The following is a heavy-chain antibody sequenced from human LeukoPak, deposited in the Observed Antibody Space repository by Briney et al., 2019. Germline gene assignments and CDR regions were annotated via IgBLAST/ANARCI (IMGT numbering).Heavy chain of an antibody. J-gene: IGHJ5*02. Sequence: GGSLRLSCAASRFTSSDARMSWVRQAPGKGLEWVGRIKIKSDGGTTDYAAPVKGRFTISRDDSKNMVYLQMNSLTTEDTAVYYCVTHKVESIRSHRFDPWGQGTLVTVSS. D-gene: IGHD5-12*01. CDR2: IKIKSDGGTT. CDR1: RFTSSDAR. CDR3: VTHKVESIRSHRFDP. V-gene: IGHV3-15*01.